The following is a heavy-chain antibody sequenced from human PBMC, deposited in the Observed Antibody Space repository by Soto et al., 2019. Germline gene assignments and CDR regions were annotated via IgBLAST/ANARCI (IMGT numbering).Heavy chain of an antibody. J-gene: IGHJ4*02. CDR3: ARDEYGLGIDY. CDR2: VNSDGTST. V-gene: IGHV3-74*03. D-gene: IGHD3-10*01. CDR1: GFTFSIYW. Sequence: EVQLVESGGGLVQPGGSLRLSCAASGFTFSIYWMHWVRQVPGKGLVWVSHVNSDGTSTTYTDSVKGRFTISRDNAKNTLYLQMNSLRAEDTAVYYCARDEYGLGIDYWGQGTLVTVSS.